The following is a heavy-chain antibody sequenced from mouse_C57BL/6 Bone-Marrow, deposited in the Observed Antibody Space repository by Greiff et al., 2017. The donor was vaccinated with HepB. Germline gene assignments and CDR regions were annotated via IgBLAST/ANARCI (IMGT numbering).Heavy chain of an antibody. J-gene: IGHJ4*01. CDR3: ARSRVAMDY. V-gene: IGHV1-50*01. CDR1: GYTFTSYW. Sequence: QVQLKQPGAELVKPGASVKLSCKASGYTFTSYWMQWVKQRPGQGLEWIGEIDPSDSYTNYNQKFKGKAKLTVDTSCSTAYMQLRSLTSEDSAVYYCARSRVAMDYWGKGTSGTVSS. CDR2: IDPSDSYT.